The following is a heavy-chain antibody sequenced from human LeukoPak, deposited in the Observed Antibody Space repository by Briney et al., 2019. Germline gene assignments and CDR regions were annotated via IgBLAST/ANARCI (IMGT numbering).Heavy chain of an antibody. Sequence: PSETLSLTCIVSGGSISGHFWSWIRQPPGKRLEWIGYIHYSGSTNYNPSLKSRLSISVDTSRNRFSLTLSSVTAADTAVYFCARRAAGTVMGYGDFNWFDPWGQGTLVTVSS. CDR1: GGSISGHF. V-gene: IGHV4-59*11. J-gene: IGHJ5*02. CDR3: ARRAAGTVMGYGDFNWFDP. CDR2: IHYSGST. D-gene: IGHD4-17*01.